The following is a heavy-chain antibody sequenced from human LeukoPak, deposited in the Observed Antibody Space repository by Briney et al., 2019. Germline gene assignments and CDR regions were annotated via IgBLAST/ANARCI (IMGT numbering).Heavy chain of an antibody. D-gene: IGHD4-11*01. J-gene: IGHJ4*02. CDR2: ISSSSSYT. CDR1: GLTFSDYY. Sequence: PGGSLRLSCAASGLTFSDYYMSWIRQAPGKGLEWVSYISSSSSYTNYADSVKGRFTISRDNAKNSLYLQMNSLRAEDTAVYYCAGRLTTGGFFGYWGQGTLVTVSS. V-gene: IGHV3-11*06. CDR3: AGRLTTGGFFGY.